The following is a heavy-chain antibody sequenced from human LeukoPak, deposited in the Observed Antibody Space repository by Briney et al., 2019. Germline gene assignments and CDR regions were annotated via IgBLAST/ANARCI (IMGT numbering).Heavy chain of an antibody. J-gene: IGHJ4*02. CDR3: AKDGD. CDR2: ISDSGSRT. Sequence: PWGSLRLSCAASGFTFRNYAMTWVRQAPGKGLEWVSGISDSGSRTYYADSVKGRFTVSRDNSKNTLSLQMNSLRAEDTAVYYCAKDGDWGQGTLVTVSS. CDR1: GFTFRNYA. V-gene: IGHV3-23*01.